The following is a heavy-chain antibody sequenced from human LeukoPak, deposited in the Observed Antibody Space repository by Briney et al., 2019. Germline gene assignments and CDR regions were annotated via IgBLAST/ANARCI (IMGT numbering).Heavy chain of an antibody. V-gene: IGHV4-39*01. J-gene: IGHJ4*02. Sequence: SETLSLTCTVSGGSISSSSYDWGWIRQPPGKGLEWIGSSYYSGSTYYNPSLKSRVTISVDTSKNQFSLKLSSVTAADTAVYYCARRDSRGWYYFDYWGQGTLVTVSS. CDR1: GGSISSSSYD. CDR3: ARRDSRGWYYFDY. D-gene: IGHD6-19*01. CDR2: SYYSGST.